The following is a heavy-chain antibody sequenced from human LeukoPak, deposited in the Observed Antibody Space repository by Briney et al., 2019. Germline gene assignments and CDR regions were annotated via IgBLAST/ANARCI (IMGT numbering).Heavy chain of an antibody. D-gene: IGHD3-10*01. CDR2: ISGSGGST. V-gene: IGHV3-23*01. CDR3: AKRSPVGLLWFGESDY. J-gene: IGHJ4*02. CDR1: GFTFSSYA. Sequence: GVSLRLSCAASGFTFSSYAMSWVRQAPGKGLEWVSAISGSGGSTYYADSVKGRFTISRDNSKNTLYLQMNSLRAEDTAVYYCAKRSPVGLLWFGESDYWGQGTLVTVSS.